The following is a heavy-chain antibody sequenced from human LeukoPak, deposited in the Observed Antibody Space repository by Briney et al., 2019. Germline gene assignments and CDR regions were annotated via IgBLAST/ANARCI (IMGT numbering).Heavy chain of an antibody. CDR3: ARDPPGGPDNWFDP. D-gene: IGHD3-10*01. V-gene: IGHV1-69*01. Sequence: SVKVSCKASGGTFSSYAISWVRQAPGQGLEWMGGIIPIFGTANYAQKFQGRVTITADESTSTAYMELSSLRSEDTAMYYCARDPPGGPDNWFDPWGQGTLVTVSS. CDR2: IIPIFGTA. J-gene: IGHJ5*02. CDR1: GGTFSSYA.